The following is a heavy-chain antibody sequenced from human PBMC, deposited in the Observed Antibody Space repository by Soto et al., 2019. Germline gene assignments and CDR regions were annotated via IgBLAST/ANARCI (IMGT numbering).Heavy chain of an antibody. J-gene: IGHJ6*03. D-gene: IGHD5-12*01. CDR2: ISGSGGST. V-gene: IGHV3-23*01. Sequence: KGLEWVPVISGSGGSTYYADSVKGRFTLSRDNSKNTLYLQMNVRRAEDTAVYYCAKGVRIVAANQVLDVRVKRSTVIVS. CDR3: AKGVRIVAANQVLDV.